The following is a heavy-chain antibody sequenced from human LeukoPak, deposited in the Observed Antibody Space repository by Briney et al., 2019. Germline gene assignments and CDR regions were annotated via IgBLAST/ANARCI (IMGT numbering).Heavy chain of an antibody. CDR1: GYTFTSYD. Sequence: GTSVKVSCKASGYTFTSYDITWVRQAPGQGLEWMGWISTYNGDTHYAQKVQGRVTMTTDTSTSTAYMELRSLRSDDTAVYYCARARGRPEVTALDFWGQGTLAAVSS. V-gene: IGHV1-18*01. J-gene: IGHJ4*02. CDR2: ISTYNGDT. D-gene: IGHD2-21*02. CDR3: ARARGRPEVTALDF.